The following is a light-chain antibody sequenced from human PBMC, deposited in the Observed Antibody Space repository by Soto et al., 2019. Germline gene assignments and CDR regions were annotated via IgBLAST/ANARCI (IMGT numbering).Light chain of an antibody. V-gene: IGKV1-12*01. J-gene: IGKJ4*01. CDR2: ATS. CDR3: QQANRFPLT. Sequence: IQMTKSTSFVSASVGDRVTITCRASQDISSWLVWYQQKPGKAPKLLIHATSGLQSGVPSRFSGSGSGTDFTLTISNLQSEEFATYYCQQANRFPLTFGGGTKVELK. CDR1: QDISSW.